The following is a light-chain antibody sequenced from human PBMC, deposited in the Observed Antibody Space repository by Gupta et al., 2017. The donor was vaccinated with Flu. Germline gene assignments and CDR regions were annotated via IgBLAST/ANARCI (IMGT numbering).Light chain of an antibody. CDR1: QGVSSY. CDR3: QQGESTPWA. CDR2: AVS. V-gene: IGKV1-39*01. J-gene: IGKJ1*01. Sequence: SSRHAAVGDRGTSTGRASQGVSSYLNWYQQKPGKAPKLLIYAVSSWESGVPDRFSGSGSGTDFTLKISRVEAEDVGIYYCQQGESTPWAFGQGTTVEIK.